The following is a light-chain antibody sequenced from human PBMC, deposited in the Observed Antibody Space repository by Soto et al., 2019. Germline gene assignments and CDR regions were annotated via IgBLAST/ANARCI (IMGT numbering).Light chain of an antibody. CDR1: QTVGGY. J-gene: IGKJ4*01. CDR3: QQRNSWPLT. CDR2: DAS. V-gene: IGKV3-11*01. Sequence: EIVLTQSPATLSLSPGERATLSCRASQTVGGYLAWYQQKPGQAPRLLISDASNRAAGIPARFIGIGSGTDFTLTISSLEPEDFAVYYCQQRNSWPLTCGGGTKVEIK.